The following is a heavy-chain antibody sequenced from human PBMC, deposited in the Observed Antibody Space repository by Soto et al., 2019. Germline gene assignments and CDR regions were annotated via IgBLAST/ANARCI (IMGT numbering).Heavy chain of an antibody. D-gene: IGHD5-12*01. Sequence: GGSLRLSCAASGFTFGRHGMHLVRQAPGKGLEWVAVIWYDGSNKYYADSVKGRFTISRDNSKNTRYRERNSLRAEDTAVSFFVTLAGGYDAFDVVEVWGQGTMVTVSS. CDR3: VTLAGGYDAFDVVEV. CDR1: GFTFGRHG. J-gene: IGHJ3*01. V-gene: IGHV3-33*01. CDR2: IWYDGSNK.